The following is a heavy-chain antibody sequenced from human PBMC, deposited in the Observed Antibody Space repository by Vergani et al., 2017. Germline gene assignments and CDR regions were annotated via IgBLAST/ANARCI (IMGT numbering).Heavy chain of an antibody. CDR3: ARGQGRYYDSSGYYLLGY. Sequence: QVQLVQSGAEVKKPGASVKVSCKASGYTFTSYAMHWVRQAPGQRLEWMGWINAGNGNTKYSQKFQGRVTITMDTSASTAYMELSSLRSEDTAVYYCARGQGRYYDSSGYYLLGYWGQGTLVTVSS. J-gene: IGHJ4*02. D-gene: IGHD3-22*01. CDR1: GYTFTSYA. V-gene: IGHV1-3*01. CDR2: INAGNGNT.